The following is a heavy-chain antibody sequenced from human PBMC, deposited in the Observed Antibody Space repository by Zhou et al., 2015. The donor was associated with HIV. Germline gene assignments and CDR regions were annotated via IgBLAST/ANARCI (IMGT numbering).Heavy chain of an antibody. V-gene: IGHV1-18*01. J-gene: IGHJ6*02. D-gene: IGHD2-21*02. Sequence: QVQLVQSGPEVKKPGASVKVSCKAPGYTFSSYGISWVRQAPGQGLEWMGWISAYNGNTNYAQKLQGRVTMTTDTSTRTAYMELRSLRSDDTAVYYCARDRMETAVGYYNHYYGMDVWGQGTTVTVSS. CDR3: ARDRMETAVGYYNHYYGMDV. CDR1: GYTFSSYG. CDR2: ISAYNGNT.